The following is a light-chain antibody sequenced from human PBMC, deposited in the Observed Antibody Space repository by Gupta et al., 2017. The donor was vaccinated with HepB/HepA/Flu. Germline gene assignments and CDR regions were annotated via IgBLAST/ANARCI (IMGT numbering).Light chain of an antibody. V-gene: IGKV4-1*01. CDR3: QQCYRSPFA. CDR1: RSVLSSSKNNNY. J-gene: IGKJ3*01. CDR2: WTS. Sequence: DIVMTQSPVSLPVSLGERATINCRSSRSVLSSSKNNNYLSWYQQKPGQPPKVLIYWTSTRESGVPDRFSGSGSGTDFTLTISSLQAEDVAVYYCQQCYRSPFAFGPGTKVDIK.